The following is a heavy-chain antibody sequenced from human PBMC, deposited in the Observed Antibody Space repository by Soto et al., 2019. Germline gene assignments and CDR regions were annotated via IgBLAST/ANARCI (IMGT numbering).Heavy chain of an antibody. CDR1: GYTFTGYY. CDR2: INPNSGGT. Sequence: VASVKVSCKASGYTFTGYYMHWVRQAPGQGLEWMGWINPNSGGTNYAQKFQGWVTMTRDTSISTAYMELSRLRSDDTAVYYCARDYYDIPEGMDVWGQGTTVTVSS. J-gene: IGHJ6*02. D-gene: IGHD3-22*01. CDR3: ARDYYDIPEGMDV. V-gene: IGHV1-2*04.